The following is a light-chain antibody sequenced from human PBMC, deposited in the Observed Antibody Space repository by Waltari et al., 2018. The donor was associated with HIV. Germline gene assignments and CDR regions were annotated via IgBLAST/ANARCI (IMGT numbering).Light chain of an antibody. CDR2: GNK. J-gene: IGLJ2*01. V-gene: IGLV1-40*01. Sequence: QSMLTQPPSVSGAPGQRVTISCTGSSSTIGADYDVHWYQQIPGTAPKLLISGNKNRPSGVPGRFSASKSGTSASLTISGLRAEDEADYFCQSYDISLSASVVFGGGTRLTVL. CDR1: SSTIGADYD. CDR3: QSYDISLSASVV.